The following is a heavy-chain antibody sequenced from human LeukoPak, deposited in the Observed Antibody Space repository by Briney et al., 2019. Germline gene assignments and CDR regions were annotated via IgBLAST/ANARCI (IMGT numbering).Heavy chain of an antibody. D-gene: IGHD3-10*01. CDR3: ARYGGLWFGEATFDP. CDR2: IYYSGNT. CDR1: GGSISSSSYY. V-gene: IGHV4-39*07. Sequence: SETLSLTCTVSGGSISSSSYYWGWIRQPPGKGLEWIGSIYYSGNTNYNPSLKSRVTISVDTSKNQFSLKLSSVTAADTAVYYCARYGGLWFGEATFDPWGQGTLVTVSS. J-gene: IGHJ5*02.